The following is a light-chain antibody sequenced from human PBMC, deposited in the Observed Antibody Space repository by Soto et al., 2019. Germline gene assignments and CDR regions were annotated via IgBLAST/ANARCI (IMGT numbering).Light chain of an antibody. CDR2: AAS. Sequence: EVALTQSPGTVSLSPGERATLSCRASQSVTSNYLAWYQQKPGQAPRLLIYAASSRASGIPDRFSGSGSGTDFTLSISRVESEDFAVYYCQHYGSSVPWTFGQGTKVEIK. CDR3: QHYGSSVPWT. J-gene: IGKJ1*01. V-gene: IGKV3-20*01. CDR1: QSVTSNY.